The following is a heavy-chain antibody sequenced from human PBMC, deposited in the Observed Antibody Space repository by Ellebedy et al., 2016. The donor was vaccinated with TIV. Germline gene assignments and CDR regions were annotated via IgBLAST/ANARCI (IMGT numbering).Heavy chain of an antibody. Sequence: GESLKISCAVSGFTFSTCSMSWVRQAPGEGLEWVSAISGRGDIIKYADSVKGRFTISRDNSRNSAYLEMNSLRIEDSGVYYCVRWGDYEGWDLWGQGTLATVSS. CDR1: GFTFSTCS. J-gene: IGHJ5*02. CDR3: VRWGDYEGWDL. CDR2: ISGRGDII. V-gene: IGHV3-21*06. D-gene: IGHD3-22*01.